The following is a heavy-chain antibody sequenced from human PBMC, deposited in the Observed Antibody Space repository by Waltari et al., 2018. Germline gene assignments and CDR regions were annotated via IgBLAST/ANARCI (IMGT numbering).Heavy chain of an antibody. CDR2: RLSDGSNE. CDR1: GFTFRNYG. V-gene: IGHV3-30*03. Sequence: QLVGSGGGVVQPGGSLRLSCAASGFTFRNYGMPWVRQSPGKGLEWVAVRLSDGSNEYYADSVKGRFTISRDNSKNTLYLQMNSLRVQDTAVYYCARGSYSSGCDFWGQGTQVTVSS. CDR3: ARGSYSSGCDF. D-gene: IGHD6-19*01. J-gene: IGHJ4*02.